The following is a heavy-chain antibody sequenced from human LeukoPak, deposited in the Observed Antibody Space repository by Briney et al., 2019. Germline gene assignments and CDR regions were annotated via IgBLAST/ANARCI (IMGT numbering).Heavy chain of an antibody. CDR1: GFTFSSYG. V-gene: IGHV3-33*06. Sequence: PGGSLRLSCAASGFTFSSYGMHWVRQAPGKGLEWVAVIWYDGSNKYYADSVKGRFTISRDNSKNTLYLQMNSLRAEDTAVYYCAKDFFVDYGDPRGDYWGQGTLVTVSS. D-gene: IGHD4-17*01. CDR2: IWYDGSNK. J-gene: IGHJ4*02. CDR3: AKDFFVDYGDPRGDY.